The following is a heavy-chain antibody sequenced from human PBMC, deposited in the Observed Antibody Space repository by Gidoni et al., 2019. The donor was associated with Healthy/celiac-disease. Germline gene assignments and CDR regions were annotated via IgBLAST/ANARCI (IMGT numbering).Heavy chain of an antibody. CDR2: IYSGGST. CDR1: GFTVSSNY. J-gene: IGHJ5*02. CDR3: ARESRPDNWFDP. Sequence: EVQLVESGGGLVQPGGSLRLSCAASGFTVSSNYMSWVRQAPGKGLEWVSVIYSGGSTYYADSVKGRFTISRDNSKNTLYLQMNSLRAEDTAVYYCARESRPDNWFDPWGQGTLVTVSS. V-gene: IGHV3-66*02.